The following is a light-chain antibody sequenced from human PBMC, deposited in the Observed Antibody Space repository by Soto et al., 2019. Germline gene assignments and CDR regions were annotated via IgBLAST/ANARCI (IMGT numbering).Light chain of an antibody. CDR1: SSDVGNYDY. CDR3: SSYSSTSTLFV. V-gene: IGLV2-14*01. Sequence: QSVLTQPASVSGSPGQSITISCTGTSSDVGNYDYVSWYQHQPGKPPKLMIYEVSHRPSGVSDRFSGSKSGNTASLTISGLQAADEADYYCSSYSSTSTLFVFGTGTKVTVL. CDR2: EVS. J-gene: IGLJ1*01.